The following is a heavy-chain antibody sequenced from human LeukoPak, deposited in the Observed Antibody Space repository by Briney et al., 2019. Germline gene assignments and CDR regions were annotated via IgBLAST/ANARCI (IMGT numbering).Heavy chain of an antibody. V-gene: IGHV3-23*01. J-gene: IGHJ4*02. CDR3: AKDHAYYDSSGYYPADY. D-gene: IGHD3-22*01. Sequence: GGSLRLSCAASGFTFSNYWMSWVRQAPGKGLEWVSAISGSGGSTYYADSVKGRFTISRDNSKNTLYLQMNSLRAEDTAVYYCAKDHAYYDSSGYYPADYWGQGTLVTVSS. CDR2: ISGSGGST. CDR1: GFTFSNYW.